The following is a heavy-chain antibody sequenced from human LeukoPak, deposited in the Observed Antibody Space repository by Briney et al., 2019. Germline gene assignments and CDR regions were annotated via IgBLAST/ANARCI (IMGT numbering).Heavy chain of an antibody. J-gene: IGHJ4*02. Sequence: GGSLRLSCAASGFTFRNYAMTWVRQAPGKGLEWISYIGGTSPTISYADSVKGRFTISRDNAKSSLYLQMNSLTDEDTAVYYCARDSAYAFDYWGQGTLVTASS. D-gene: IGHD2-2*01. CDR1: GFTFRNYA. V-gene: IGHV3-48*02. CDR2: IGGTSPTI. CDR3: ARDSAYAFDY.